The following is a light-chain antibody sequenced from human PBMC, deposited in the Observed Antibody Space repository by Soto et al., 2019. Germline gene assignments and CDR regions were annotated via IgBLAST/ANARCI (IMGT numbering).Light chain of an antibody. CDR3: QTWSSGIVV. J-gene: IGLJ2*01. CDR2: VNSDGSH. V-gene: IGLV4-69*01. CDR1: SGHSSYA. Sequence: QPVLTQSPSASASLGASVKLTCTLSSGHSSYAIAWHQQQAEKGPRYMMKVNSDGSHSKGDGIPDRFSGSSSGAERYLTISSHQSEDEADYYCQTWSSGIVVFGGGTKLTVL.